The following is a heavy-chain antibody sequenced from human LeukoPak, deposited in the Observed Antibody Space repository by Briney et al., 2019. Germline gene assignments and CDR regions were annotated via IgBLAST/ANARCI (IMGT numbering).Heavy chain of an antibody. CDR1: GFTFSSYA. CDR2: ISGSGDNT. Sequence: GGSLRLSCAASGFTFSSYAMSWVRQAPGKGLEWVSAISGSGDNTYYADSVKGRLTISRDNSNNTPYLQMIGLRAQDTAVYDCSKHGCSSGWPQVPSDHWGQGTLVTVSS. J-gene: IGHJ4*02. V-gene: IGHV3-23*01. CDR3: SKHGCSSGWPQVPSDH. D-gene: IGHD6-19*01.